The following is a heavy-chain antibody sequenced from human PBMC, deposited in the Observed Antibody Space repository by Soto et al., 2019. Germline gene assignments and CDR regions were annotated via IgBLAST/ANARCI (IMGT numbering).Heavy chain of an antibody. J-gene: IGHJ4*02. V-gene: IGHV4-39*01. CDR3: ASHAVPSSGFTDY. CDR1: GGSISSSSYY. Sequence: QLQLQESGPGLVKPSETLSLTCTVSGGSISSSSYYWGWIRQPPGKGLEWIGSIYYSGSTYYNPAPKSPVTISVDTSKTQCSLKLSSVTAADTAVYYCASHAVPSSGFTDYWGQGTLVTVSS. D-gene: IGHD6-19*01. CDR2: IYYSGST.